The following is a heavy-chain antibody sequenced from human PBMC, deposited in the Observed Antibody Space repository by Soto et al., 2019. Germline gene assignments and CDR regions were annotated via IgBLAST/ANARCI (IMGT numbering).Heavy chain of an antibody. CDR1: GFTFSSYS. V-gene: IGHV3-48*02. CDR2: ISSSSSTI. CDR3: ARDVGYCSSTSCPAYYYGMDV. J-gene: IGHJ6*02. Sequence: PWSSLRLSCAASGFTFSSYSMNWVRQAPGKVLEWVSYISSSSSTIYYADSVKGRFTISRDNAKNSLYLQMNSLRDEDTAVYYCARDVGYCSSTSCPAYYYGMDVWGQGTTVTVSS. D-gene: IGHD2-2*01.